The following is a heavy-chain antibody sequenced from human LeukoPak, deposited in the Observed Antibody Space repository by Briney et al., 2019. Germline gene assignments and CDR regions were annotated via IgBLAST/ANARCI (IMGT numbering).Heavy chain of an antibody. Sequence: GGSLRLSCVASGFIFSDYYMSWIRQAPGKGLEWISYISASSGYTKYADSVKGRFTISRDKSKNTLYLQMNSLRAEDTAVYYCARALYSLYYFDYWGQGTLVTVSS. J-gene: IGHJ4*02. D-gene: IGHD2-2*01. CDR1: GFIFSDYY. CDR3: ARALYSLYYFDY. V-gene: IGHV3-11*06. CDR2: ISASSGYT.